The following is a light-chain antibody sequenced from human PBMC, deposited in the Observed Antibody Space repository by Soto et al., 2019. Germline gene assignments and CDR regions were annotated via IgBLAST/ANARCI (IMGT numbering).Light chain of an antibody. Sequence: DIQMTQSPSTLSASVGDRVTITCRASQSISSWLAWYQQKPGTAPNLLIYKASTLQSGVPSRFSGSGSGTEFTLTISSLQPDDSATYYCQQYNYNWKFGQGTKVEIK. CDR2: KAS. CDR1: QSISSW. CDR3: QQYNYNWK. J-gene: IGKJ1*01. V-gene: IGKV1-5*03.